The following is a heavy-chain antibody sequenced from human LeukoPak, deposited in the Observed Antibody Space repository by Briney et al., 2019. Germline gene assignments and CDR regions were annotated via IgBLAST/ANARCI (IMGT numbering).Heavy chain of an antibody. V-gene: IGHV5-51*01. Sequence: GESLKISCKGSGYSFTSYWIGWVRQMPGKGLEWMGIIYPGDSDTRYSPSFQGQVTISADKSISTAYLQWSSLKASDTAMYYCARRGEMRHCTNGVCYLSMYYFDYWGQGTLVTVSS. D-gene: IGHD2-8*01. CDR1: GYSFTSYW. J-gene: IGHJ4*02. CDR2: IYPGDSDT. CDR3: ARRGEMRHCTNGVCYLSMYYFDY.